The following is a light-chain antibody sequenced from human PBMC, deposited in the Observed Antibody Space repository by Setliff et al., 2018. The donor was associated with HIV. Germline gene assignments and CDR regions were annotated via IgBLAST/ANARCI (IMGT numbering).Light chain of an antibody. V-gene: IGLV2-23*02. J-gene: IGLJ1*01. CDR3: CSYASTGSFV. CDR1: SSDVGSYNF. CDR2: EVS. Sequence: QSVLAQPASVSGSPGQSITISCAGTSSDVGSYNFVSWYQQHPGKAPKLIIYEVSKWPSGVSNHFSGSKSGNTASLTISGLQTEDEAGYYCCSYASTGSFVFGTGTKVTVL.